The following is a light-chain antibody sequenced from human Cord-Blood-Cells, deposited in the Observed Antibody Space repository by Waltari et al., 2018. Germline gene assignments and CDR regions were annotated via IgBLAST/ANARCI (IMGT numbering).Light chain of an antibody. Sequence: QSALTQPASVSGSPGQSIHISCTGTSSDVGGYNYVSWYQQHPGNAPKLMIYDVNNRPSGVSNRFSGSKSGNTASLTISGLQAEDEADYYCSSYTSSSTWVFGGGTKLTVL. V-gene: IGLV2-14*01. CDR3: SSYTSSSTWV. CDR1: SSDVGGYNY. J-gene: IGLJ3*02. CDR2: DVN.